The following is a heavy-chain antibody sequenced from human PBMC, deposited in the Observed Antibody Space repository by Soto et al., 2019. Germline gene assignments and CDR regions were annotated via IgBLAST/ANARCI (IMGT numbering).Heavy chain of an antibody. CDR1: GFTFSSYA. D-gene: IGHD2-8*01. CDR3: ARDPARGVGPFDY. Sequence: GGSLRLSCAASGFTFSSYAMHWVRQAPGKGLEWVAVISYDGSNKYYADSVKGRFTISRDNSKNTLYLQMNSLRAEDTAVYYCARDPARGVGPFDYWGQGTLVTVSS. CDR2: ISYDGSNK. J-gene: IGHJ4*02. V-gene: IGHV3-30-3*01.